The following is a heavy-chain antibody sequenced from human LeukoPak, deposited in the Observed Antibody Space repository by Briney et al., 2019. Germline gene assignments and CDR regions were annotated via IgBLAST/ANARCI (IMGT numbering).Heavy chain of an antibody. J-gene: IGHJ4*02. CDR3: ARGYYYDSSGHPLDY. CDR2: INPSSGST. CDR1: GYTFTSYY. D-gene: IGHD3-22*01. Sequence: ASVKVSCKASGYTFTSYYMHWVRQAPGQGLEWMGIINPSSGSTSYAQKFQGRVTMTRDTSTSTAYMELSSLRSEYTAVYYCARGYYYDSSGHPLDYWGQGTLVTVSS. V-gene: IGHV1-46*01.